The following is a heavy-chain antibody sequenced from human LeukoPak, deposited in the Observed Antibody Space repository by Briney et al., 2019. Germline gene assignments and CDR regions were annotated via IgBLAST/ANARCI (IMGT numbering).Heavy chain of an antibody. CDR3: AKGGRDYYYMDV. CDR2: IFPSGGEI. J-gene: IGHJ6*03. Sequence: GGSLRLSCAASGFTFSTFAMIWVRQPPGKGLEWVSSIFPSGGEIHYADSVRGRFTISRDNSKSILSLQMNSLRAEDTAVYYCAKGGRDYYYMDVWGKGTTVTVSS. D-gene: IGHD2-15*01. V-gene: IGHV3-23*01. CDR1: GFTFSTFA.